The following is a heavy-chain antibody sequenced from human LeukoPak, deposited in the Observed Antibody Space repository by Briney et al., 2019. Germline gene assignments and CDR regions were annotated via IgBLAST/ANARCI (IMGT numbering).Heavy chain of an antibody. D-gene: IGHD3-16*01. Sequence: SETLSLTCTVSGGSISSYYWSWIRQPAGKGLEWIGRIYTSGSTNYNPSLKSRVTISVDTSKNQFSLKLNSVTAADTAVYYCTRDGVSWILDYWGQGTLVTVSS. CDR1: GGSISSYY. V-gene: IGHV4-4*07. CDR3: TRDGVSWILDY. CDR2: IYTSGST. J-gene: IGHJ4*02.